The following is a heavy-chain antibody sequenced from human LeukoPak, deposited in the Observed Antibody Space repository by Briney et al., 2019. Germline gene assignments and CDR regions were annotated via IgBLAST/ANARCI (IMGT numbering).Heavy chain of an antibody. CDR3: AKRGPATGV. CDR1: GFSFSTYW. J-gene: IGHJ2*01. CDR2: IKEEGSEK. D-gene: IGHD1-14*01. Sequence: PGGSLRLSCAASGFSFSTYWMSWGRQAPGKGLEGGANIKEEGSEKNYVDSVKGRFTISRDNAKPSLYLQMNSLRDEDTAMYYCAKRGPATGVWGRGTLVTVSS. V-gene: IGHV3-7*03.